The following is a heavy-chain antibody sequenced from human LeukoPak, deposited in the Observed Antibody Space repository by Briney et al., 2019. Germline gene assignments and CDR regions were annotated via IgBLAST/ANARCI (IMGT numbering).Heavy chain of an antibody. V-gene: IGHV3-21*01. CDR3: ASPGYSSSWPFDY. D-gene: IGHD6-13*01. CDR2: VSSSSSYI. Sequence: GGSPRLSCAASGFTFSSYSMNWVRQAPGKGLEWVSSVSSSSSYIYYADSVKGRFTISRDNAKNSLYLQMNSLRAEDTAVYYCASPGYSSSWPFDYWGQGTLVTVSS. CDR1: GFTFSSYS. J-gene: IGHJ4*02.